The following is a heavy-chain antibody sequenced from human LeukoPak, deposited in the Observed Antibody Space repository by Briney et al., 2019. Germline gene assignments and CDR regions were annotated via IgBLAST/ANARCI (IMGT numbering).Heavy chain of an antibody. V-gene: IGHV3-74*01. CDR3: ARSGTSGWSPDY. J-gene: IGHJ4*02. D-gene: IGHD6-19*01. CDR2: INSDGSTT. CDR1: GFTFSSYW. Sequence: GGSLRLSCAASGFTFSSYWMHWVRQAPGKGLVWVSRINSDGSTTSYADSVKGRFTISRDNAKNTLYLQMNSLRAEDTAMYYCARSGTSGWSPDYWGQGTLVTVSS.